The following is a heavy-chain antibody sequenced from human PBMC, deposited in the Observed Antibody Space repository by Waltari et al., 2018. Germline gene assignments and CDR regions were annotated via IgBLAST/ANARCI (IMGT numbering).Heavy chain of an antibody. CDR3: ARGRYYYDSSGYYYVDY. D-gene: IGHD3-22*01. J-gene: IGHJ4*02. CDR1: GGTFSSYA. CDR2: IIPIFGTA. Sequence: QVQLVQSGAEVKKPGSSVKVSCKASGGTFSSYAISWVPQAPGQGLEWMGGIIPIFGTANYAQKFQGRVTITADESTSTAYMELSSLRSEDTAVYYCARGRYYYDSSGYYYVDYWGQGTLVTVSS. V-gene: IGHV1-69*12.